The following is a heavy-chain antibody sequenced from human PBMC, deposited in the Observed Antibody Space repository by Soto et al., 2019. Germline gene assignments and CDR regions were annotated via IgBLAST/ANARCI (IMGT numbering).Heavy chain of an antibody. V-gene: IGHV3-48*01. Sequence: EVQLVESGGGLVQPGGSLRLSCAASGFTFSSYSMNWVRQAPGKGLEWVSYISSSSSTIYYADSVKGRFTISRDNAKNSLYLQMNSRRAEDTAVYYCARVRSGQGDYWGQGTLVTVSS. D-gene: IGHD6-19*01. CDR2: ISSSSSTI. CDR1: GFTFSSYS. J-gene: IGHJ4*02. CDR3: ARVRSGQGDY.